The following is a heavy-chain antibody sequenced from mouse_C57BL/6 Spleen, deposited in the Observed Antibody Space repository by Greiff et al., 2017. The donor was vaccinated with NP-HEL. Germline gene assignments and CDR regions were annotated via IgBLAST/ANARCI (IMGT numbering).Heavy chain of an antibody. V-gene: IGHV5-4*01. J-gene: IGHJ2*01. Sequence: EVQVVESGGGLVKPGGSLKLSCAASGFTFSSYAMSWVRQTPEKRLEWVATICDGGSYTYYPDNVKGRFTISSDNTKNNLYLQMSHLKSEDTAMYYCARDPYYYGFDYWGQGTTLTVSS. CDR1: GFTFSSYA. D-gene: IGHD1-1*01. CDR3: ARDPYYYGFDY. CDR2: ICDGGSYT.